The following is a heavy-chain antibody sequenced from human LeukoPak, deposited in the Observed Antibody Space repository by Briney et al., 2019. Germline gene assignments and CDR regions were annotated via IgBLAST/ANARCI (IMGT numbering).Heavy chain of an antibody. V-gene: IGHV4-34*01. Sequence: SETLSLTCAVYGGSFSGYYWSWIRQPPGKGLEWIGEINHSGSTNYNPSLKSRVTISVDTSKNQFSLKLSSVTAADTAVYYCARGRSSMVRGYYYYYMDVWGKGTTVAISS. CDR2: INHSGST. CDR1: GGSFSGYY. J-gene: IGHJ6*03. CDR3: ARGRSSMVRGYYYYYMDV. D-gene: IGHD3-10*01.